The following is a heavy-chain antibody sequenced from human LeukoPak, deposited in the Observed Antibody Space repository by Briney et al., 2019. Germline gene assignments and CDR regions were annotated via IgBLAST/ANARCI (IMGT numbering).Heavy chain of an antibody. V-gene: IGHV1-2*02. CDR1: GYTFTGYY. CDR2: INPNSGGT. D-gene: IGHD2-2*02. Sequence: ASVKVSCKASGYTFTGYYMHWVRQAPGQGLEWMGWINPNSGGTNYAQKFQGRVTMTRDTSISTAYMELSRLRSDDTAVYYCARVSFDIVVVPAAIDEDYWGQGTLVTVSP. J-gene: IGHJ4*02. CDR3: ARVSFDIVVVPAAIDEDY.